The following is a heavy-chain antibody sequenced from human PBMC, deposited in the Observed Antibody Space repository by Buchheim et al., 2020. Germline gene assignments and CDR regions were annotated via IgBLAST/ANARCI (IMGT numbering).Heavy chain of an antibody. J-gene: IGHJ6*02. D-gene: IGHD4-11*01. CDR3: ASDYTGYYYGMDA. CDR2: SGNRAKSYTT. Sequence: EVQLVESGGGLVQPGGSLRVSCAVSGFTFSDHFMEWVRQAPGKGLEWVGRSGNRAKSYTTEYAASVKGRFTISRDDSKKLLYLQMNSLKTEDTAVYYCASDYTGYYYGMDAWGQGTT. V-gene: IGHV3-72*01. CDR1: GFTFSDHF.